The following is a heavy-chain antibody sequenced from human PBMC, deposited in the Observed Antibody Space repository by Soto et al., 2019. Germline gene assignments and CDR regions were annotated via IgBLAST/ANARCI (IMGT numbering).Heavy chain of an antibody. V-gene: IGHV1-24*01. Sequence: GASVKVSCKVSGYTLTELSIHWVRQAPGKGLEWMGSFDPEDGETIYTQKFQGRVTMTEDTSTDTAFLELSSLRSEDTAIYYCATSPELPLGMDVWGQGTTVTVSS. CDR1: GYTLTELS. J-gene: IGHJ6*02. CDR2: FDPEDGET. D-gene: IGHD1-7*01. CDR3: ATSPELPLGMDV.